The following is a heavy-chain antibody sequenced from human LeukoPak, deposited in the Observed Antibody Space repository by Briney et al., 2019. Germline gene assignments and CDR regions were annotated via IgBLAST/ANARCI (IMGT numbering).Heavy chain of an antibody. CDR1: GYTFTVNY. Sequence: ASVKVSCKASGYTFTVNYIHWVRQAPGQGLEWMGWINPNSGGTNYVQKFQGRVAMTRDTSISTAYMELSSLTSDDTAVYYCAKVPCYDILTGPYFDYWGQGTLVTVSS. CDR3: AKVPCYDILTGPYFDY. J-gene: IGHJ4*02. CDR2: INPNSGGT. D-gene: IGHD3-9*01. V-gene: IGHV1-2*02.